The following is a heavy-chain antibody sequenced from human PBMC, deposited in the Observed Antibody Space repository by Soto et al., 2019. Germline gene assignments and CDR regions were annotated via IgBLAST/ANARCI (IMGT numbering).Heavy chain of an antibody. CDR1: GFTISNYG. D-gene: IGHD2-2*01. V-gene: IGHV3-30*05. CDR3: ATTRVGPCSSSICFSGIFDGMDV. CDR2: ISYDGTIT. Sequence: PVGSLRLSCAASGFTISNYGMHWVRQAPGKGLEWVAVISYDGTITYYADSVKGRFTISRDNSKNTLYLQMNSLRTEGTAVYYCATTRVGPCSSSICFSGIFDGMDVWGQGTTVTVSS. J-gene: IGHJ6*02.